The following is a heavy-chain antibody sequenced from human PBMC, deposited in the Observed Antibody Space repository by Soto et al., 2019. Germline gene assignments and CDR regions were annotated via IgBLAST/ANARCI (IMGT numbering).Heavy chain of an antibody. J-gene: IGHJ4*02. CDR3: AHSPWGAAPDY. V-gene: IGHV2-5*01. D-gene: IGHD3-16*01. Sequence: QITLKESGPTLVKPTQTLTLTCTVSGFPLSARGVGVGWIRQPPGKALEWLAIIYWNDDKRYSPSLKCRLTITKDTSKNQVVLTMTNMDPVDTAKYYCAHSPWGAAPDYWGQGTLVTVSS. CDR2: IYWNDDK. CDR1: GFPLSARGVG.